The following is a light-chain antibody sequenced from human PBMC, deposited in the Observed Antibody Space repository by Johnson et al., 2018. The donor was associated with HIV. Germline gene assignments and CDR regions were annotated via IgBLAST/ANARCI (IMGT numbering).Light chain of an antibody. CDR1: SSNIGNNY. V-gene: IGLV1-51*01. CDR3: GTWDSSLSAGV. CDR2: DNN. J-gene: IGLJ1*01. Sequence: QSVLTQPPSVSAAPGQKITVSCSGSSSNIGNNYVSWYQQLPGTAPTLLIYDNNKRPSGIPDRFSGSKSGTSATLGTTGLQTGDEADYYCGTWDSSLSAGVFGTGTKVTVL.